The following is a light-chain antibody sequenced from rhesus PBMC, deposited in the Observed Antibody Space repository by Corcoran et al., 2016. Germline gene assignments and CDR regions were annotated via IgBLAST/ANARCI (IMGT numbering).Light chain of an antibody. CDR2: EVS. V-gene: IGLV2-13*03. J-gene: IGLJ1*01. CDR3: SADASSSTYI. CDR1: SSDIGGYNR. Sequence: QAAPTQSPSVSGSPGQSVTISCTGTSSDIGGYNRVSWYQQHPGKAPKLMIYEVSKLPSGVSDRYSGSKAGNTASLTISGGQAGDEADDYGSADASSSTYIVGAVTRLTVL.